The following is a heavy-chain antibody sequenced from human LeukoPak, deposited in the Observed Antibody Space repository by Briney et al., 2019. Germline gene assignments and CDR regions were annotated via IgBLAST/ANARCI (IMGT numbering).Heavy chain of an antibody. J-gene: IGHJ4*02. V-gene: IGHV4-59*08. Sequence: SETLSLTCSVSGGSISSYYWSWIRQPPGKGLEWIGYIYYSGSTNYNPSLKSRVTISVDTSKNQFSLKLSSVTAADTAVYYCARRGSGYSYGSFDYWGQGTLVTVSS. D-gene: IGHD5-18*01. CDR2: IYYSGST. CDR3: ARRGSGYSYGSFDY. CDR1: GGSISSYY.